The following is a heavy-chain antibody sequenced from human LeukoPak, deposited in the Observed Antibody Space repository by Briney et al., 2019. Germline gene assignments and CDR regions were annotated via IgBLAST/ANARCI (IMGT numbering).Heavy chain of an antibody. J-gene: IGHJ4*02. V-gene: IGHV4-59*11. CDR2: LYHSGTT. CDR1: GASIRSHY. CDR3: ARGGFSGYDYVEFDY. Sequence: SETLSLTCSVSGASIRSHYWSWIRQPPGKGLEWIGYLYHSGTTNYNPSLKSRVTISVDTSKNQVSLKLSSVTAVDTAVYYCARGGFSGYDYVEFDYWGQGTLVTVSS. D-gene: IGHD5-12*01.